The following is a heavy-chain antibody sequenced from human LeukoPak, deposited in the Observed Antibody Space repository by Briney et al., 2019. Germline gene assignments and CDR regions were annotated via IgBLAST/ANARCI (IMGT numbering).Heavy chain of an antibody. CDR2: IYPGDSDT. D-gene: IGHD5/OR15-5a*01. J-gene: IGHJ5*02. CDR3: ARRRTLRLDAFDP. CDR1: GYSFPIYW. Sequence: GESLKISCQVSGYSFPIYWIGWVRQMPGKGLEWMGTIYPGDSDTRYSPSFQGQVTISVDKSISTAYLQWSSLKASDTAMYYCARRRTLRLDAFDPWGQGTLVTVSS. V-gene: IGHV5-51*01.